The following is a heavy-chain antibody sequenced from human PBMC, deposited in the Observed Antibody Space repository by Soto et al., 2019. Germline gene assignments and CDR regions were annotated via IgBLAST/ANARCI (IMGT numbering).Heavy chain of an antibody. Sequence: QVQLVESGGGVVQPGRSLRLSCAASGFTFSSYGMHWVRQAPGKGLEWVAVISYDGSNKYYADSVKGRFTISRDNSKNTLYLQMNSLRAEDTAVYYCANPGSPYGMDVWGQGTTVTVSS. CDR3: ANPGSPYGMDV. V-gene: IGHV3-30*18. CDR2: ISYDGSNK. J-gene: IGHJ6*02. CDR1: GFTFSSYG.